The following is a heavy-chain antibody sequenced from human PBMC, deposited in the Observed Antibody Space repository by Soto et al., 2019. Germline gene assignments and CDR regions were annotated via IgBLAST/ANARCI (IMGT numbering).Heavy chain of an antibody. CDR1: GFTFSSYW. CDR2: ISTDGSST. V-gene: IGHV3-74*01. CDR3: ARGVGGTLNRLDY. D-gene: IGHD1-26*01. Sequence: EAQLVESGGGLAQPGGSLRLSCAASGFTFSSYWMHWVRRAPGKGLVWVSRISTDGSSTTYADSVKGRFTISRDNAKNTLYLQMNSLRAEDTAVYYCARGVGGTLNRLDYWGQGTLVTVSS. J-gene: IGHJ4*02.